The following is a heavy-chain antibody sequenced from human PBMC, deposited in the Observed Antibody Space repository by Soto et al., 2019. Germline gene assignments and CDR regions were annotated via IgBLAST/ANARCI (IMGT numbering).Heavy chain of an antibody. CDR1: GYTFTSYG. Sequence: ASVKVSCKASGYTFTSYGISWARQAPGQGLEWMGWISAYNGNTNYAQKLQGRVTMTTDTPTSTAYMELRSLRSDDTAVYYCARGGFGVVITLFDYWGQGTLVTVSS. V-gene: IGHV1-18*04. J-gene: IGHJ4*02. CDR2: ISAYNGNT. D-gene: IGHD3-3*01. CDR3: ARGGFGVVITLFDY.